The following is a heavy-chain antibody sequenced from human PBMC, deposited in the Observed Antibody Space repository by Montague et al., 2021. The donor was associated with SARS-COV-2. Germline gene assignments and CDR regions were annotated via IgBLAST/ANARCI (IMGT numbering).Heavy chain of an antibody. D-gene: IGHD3-9*01. Sequence: SETLSLTCTVSGGSISSYYWSWIRQPPEKGLEWIGYIYYSGSTNXNPSLKSRVTISVDTSKNQFSLKLSSVTAADTAVYYCARTYYDILTGYYNRGAFDIWGQGTMVTVSS. CDR1: GGSISSYY. CDR2: IYYSGST. J-gene: IGHJ3*02. CDR3: ARTYYDILTGYYNRGAFDI. V-gene: IGHV4-59*08.